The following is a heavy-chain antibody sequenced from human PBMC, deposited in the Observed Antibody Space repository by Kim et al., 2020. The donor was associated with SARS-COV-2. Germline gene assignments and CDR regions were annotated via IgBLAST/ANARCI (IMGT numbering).Heavy chain of an antibody. J-gene: IGHJ6*02. CDR1: GFTFSDYY. CDR2: ISSSGSTI. CDR3: ARDRSSSPRRGMDV. D-gene: IGHD6-13*01. V-gene: IGHV3-11*01. Sequence: GGSLRLSCAASGFTFSDYYMSWIRQAPGKGLEWVSYISSSGSTIYYADSVKGRFTISRDNAKNSLYLQMNSLRAEDTAVYYCARDRSSSPRRGMDVWGQGTTVTVSS.